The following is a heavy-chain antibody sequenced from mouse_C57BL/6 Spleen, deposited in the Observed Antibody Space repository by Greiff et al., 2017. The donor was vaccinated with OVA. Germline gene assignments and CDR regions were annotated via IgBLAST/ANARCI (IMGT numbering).Heavy chain of an antibody. J-gene: IGHJ1*03. Sequence: QVQLKESGAELARPGASVKLSCKASGYTFTSYGISWVKQRTGQGLEWIGEIYPRSGNTYYNEKFKGKATLTADKSSSTAYMELRSLTSEDSAVYFCARGDTTGVEYFDVWGTGTTVTVSS. CDR2: IYPRSGNT. CDR3: ARGDTTGVEYFDV. V-gene: IGHV1-81*01. D-gene: IGHD1-1*01. CDR1: GYTFTSYG.